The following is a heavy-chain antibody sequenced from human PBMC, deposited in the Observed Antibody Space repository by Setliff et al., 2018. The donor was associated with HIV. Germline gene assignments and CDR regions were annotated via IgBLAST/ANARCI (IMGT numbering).Heavy chain of an antibody. CDR3: AREGAAAGLDLDY. D-gene: IGHD6-13*01. CDR2: INTVNGNR. J-gene: IGHJ4*02. Sequence: ASVKVSCKASGYTFTSYVMHWVRQAPGQRLEWIGWINTVNGNRKYSQEFQGRITTTMDTSASTVYMEVSSLRSEDMAVYYCAREGAAAGLDLDYWGQGTLVTVSS. V-gene: IGHV1-3*03. CDR1: GYTFTSYV.